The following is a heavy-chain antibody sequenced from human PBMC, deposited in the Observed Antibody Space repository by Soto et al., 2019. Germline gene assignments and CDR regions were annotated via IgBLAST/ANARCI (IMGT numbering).Heavy chain of an antibody. CDR2: IIPIFGTA. D-gene: IGHD1-26*01. Sequence: QVQLVQSGAEVKKPGSSVKVSCKASGGTFSSYAISWVRQAPGQGLEWMGGIIPIFGTANYAQKFQGRVTITADESTSTAYMELSSVRSEDTAVYYCASSRPLLTGGSYWVLNWFDTWGQGTLVTVSS. CDR1: GGTFSSYA. J-gene: IGHJ5*02. V-gene: IGHV1-69*01. CDR3: ASSRPLLTGGSYWVLNWFDT.